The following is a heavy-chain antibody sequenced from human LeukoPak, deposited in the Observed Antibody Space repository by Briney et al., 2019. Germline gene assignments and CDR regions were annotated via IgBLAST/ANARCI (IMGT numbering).Heavy chain of an antibody. CDR2: ITSSSNYI. Sequence: PGGSLRLSXAASGLTFSSYNMNWVRQAPGKGLEWVSSITSSSNYIYYADSVKGRFTISRDNAKNSLYLQMNSLRAEDTTVYYCARDCWDYGSGSYCGIDYWGQGTLVTVSS. CDR1: GLTFSSYN. D-gene: IGHD3-10*01. CDR3: ARDCWDYGSGSYCGIDY. J-gene: IGHJ4*02. V-gene: IGHV3-21*03.